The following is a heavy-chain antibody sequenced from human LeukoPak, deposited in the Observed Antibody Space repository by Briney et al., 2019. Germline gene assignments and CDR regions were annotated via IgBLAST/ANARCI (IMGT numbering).Heavy chain of an antibody. Sequence: PSETLSLTCTVSGGSISSGSYYWSWLRQPAGKGLEWIGHIYTSGSTNYNPSLRSRVTISVDTSKNQFSLKLSSVTAADTAVYYCARGEGNYELDWFDPWGQGTLVTVSS. D-gene: IGHD1-7*01. J-gene: IGHJ5*02. CDR1: GGSISSGSYY. CDR2: IYTSGST. CDR3: ARGEGNYELDWFDP. V-gene: IGHV4-61*09.